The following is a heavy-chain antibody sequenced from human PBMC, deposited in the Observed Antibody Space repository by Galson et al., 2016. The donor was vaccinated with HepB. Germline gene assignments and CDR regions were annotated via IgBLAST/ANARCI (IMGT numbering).Heavy chain of an antibody. CDR2: IEQDGTDK. D-gene: IGHD1-26*01. J-gene: IGHJ4*02. V-gene: IGHV3-7*01. Sequence: SLRLSCAASGFTFSTHYMSWVRQAPGKGLEWVANIEQDGTDKYYGDSVKGRFTISRDNSKNSLFLQMNSLRAEDTAVYYCARAWGRGSQTYPLEHWGQGTLVTVSS. CDR1: GFTFSTHY. CDR3: ARAWGRGSQTYPLEH.